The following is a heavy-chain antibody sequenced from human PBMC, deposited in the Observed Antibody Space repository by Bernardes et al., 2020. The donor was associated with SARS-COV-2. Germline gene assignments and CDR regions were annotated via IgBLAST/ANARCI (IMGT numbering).Heavy chain of an antibody. V-gene: IGHV3-23*01. CDR2: ISGSGGST. CDR1: GFTFSSYA. J-gene: IGHJ6*03. CDR3: AKGRVTIFGVVIIPYYMDV. D-gene: IGHD3-3*01. Sequence: GGSLRLSCAASGFTFSSYAMSWVRQAPGKGLEWVSAISGSGGSTYYADSVKGRFTISRDNSKNTLYLQMNSLRAEDTAVYYCAKGRVTIFGVVIIPYYMDVWGKGTTVTVSS.